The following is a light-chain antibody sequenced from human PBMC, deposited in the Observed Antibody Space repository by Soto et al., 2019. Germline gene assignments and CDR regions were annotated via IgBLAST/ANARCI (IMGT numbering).Light chain of an antibody. CDR1: SSDVGGYKY. J-gene: IGLJ1*01. CDR3: SSYAGSNNYV. Sequence: QSALTQRPSASGSPGQSVTISCTGTSSDVGGYKYVSWYQQYPGKAPKLMIYAVNKRPSGVPDRFSGSKSGNTASLTVSGLQAEDEADYYCSSYAGSNNYVFGTGTKVTVL. CDR2: AVN. V-gene: IGLV2-8*01.